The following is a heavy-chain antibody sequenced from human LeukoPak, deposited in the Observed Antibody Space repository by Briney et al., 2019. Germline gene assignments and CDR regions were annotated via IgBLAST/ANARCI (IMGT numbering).Heavy chain of an antibody. CDR2: ISGSGGST. Sequence: GGSLRLSCAASGFTFSSYAMSWVRQAPGKGLEWVSAISGSGGSTYYADSVKGRFTISRDNSKNTLYLQVNSLRAEDTAVYYCARRGQTAGYFQHWGQGTLVTASS. J-gene: IGHJ1*01. D-gene: IGHD5-18*01. V-gene: IGHV3-23*01. CDR1: GFTFSSYA. CDR3: ARRGQTAGYFQH.